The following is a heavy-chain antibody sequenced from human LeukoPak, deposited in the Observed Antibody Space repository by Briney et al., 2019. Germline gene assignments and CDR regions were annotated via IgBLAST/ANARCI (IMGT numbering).Heavy chain of an antibody. D-gene: IGHD3-22*01. Sequence: TGGSLRLSCAASGFTFSSYGMTWVRQAPGKGLEWVSDISGTGVSTYYADSVKGRFTISRDNSKNTLYLQMNSLRAEDTAVYYCAKVTGDSYDSSGYYYVGYFDYWGQGTLVTVSS. CDR3: AKVTGDSYDSSGYYYVGYFDY. CDR2: ISGTGVST. CDR1: GFTFSSYG. V-gene: IGHV3-23*01. J-gene: IGHJ4*02.